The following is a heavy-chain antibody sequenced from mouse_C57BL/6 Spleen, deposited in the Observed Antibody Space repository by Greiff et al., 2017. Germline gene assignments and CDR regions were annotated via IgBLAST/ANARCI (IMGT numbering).Heavy chain of an antibody. V-gene: IGHV5-17*01. J-gene: IGHJ1*03. CDR1: GFTFSDYG. CDR3: ARWDGRRWYFDV. Sequence: EVKLVESGGGLVKPGGSLKLSCAASGFTFSDYGMHWVRQAPEKGLEWVAYISSGSSTLYYADTVKGRFTISRANAKNTLFLQRTRLRSEDTAVYYGARWDGRRWYFDVWGTGTTVTVSS. CDR2: ISSGSSTL. D-gene: IGHD1-1*01.